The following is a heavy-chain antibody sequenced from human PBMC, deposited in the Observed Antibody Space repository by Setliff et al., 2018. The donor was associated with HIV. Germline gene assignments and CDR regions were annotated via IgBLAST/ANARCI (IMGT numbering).Heavy chain of an antibody. CDR2: ITSSGDAI. Sequence: PGGSLRLSCAASGITLSNYAMSWVRQAPGKGLEWVSYITSSGDAIYYADSVKGRFTISRDNAKNSLYLQMNSLGAEDTALYYCARGGEYYSDSGGIYYYMDVWGKGTTVTVSS. J-gene: IGHJ6*03. D-gene: IGHD3-22*01. CDR1: GITLSNYA. V-gene: IGHV3-48*04. CDR3: ARGGEYYSDSGGIYYYMDV.